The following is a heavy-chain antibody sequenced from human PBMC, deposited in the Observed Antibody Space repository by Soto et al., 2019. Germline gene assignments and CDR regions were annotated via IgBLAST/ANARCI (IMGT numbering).Heavy chain of an antibody. CDR3: AKGIAARADDAFDI. J-gene: IGHJ3*02. CDR2: ISGSGGST. CDR1: GVTFSSYA. D-gene: IGHD6-6*01. V-gene: IGHV3-23*01. Sequence: PGGSLGLGCAGSGVTFSSYAMAWVRQAPGKGLEWVSAISGSGGSTYYADSVKGRFTISRDNSKNTLYLQMNSLRAEDTAVYYCAKGIAARADDAFDIWGQGTMVTVSS.